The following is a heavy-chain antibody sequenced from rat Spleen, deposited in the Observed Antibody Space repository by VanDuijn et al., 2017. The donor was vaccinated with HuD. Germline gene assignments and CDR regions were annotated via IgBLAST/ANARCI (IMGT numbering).Heavy chain of an antibody. J-gene: IGHJ2*01. CDR1: GFTFSDYA. Sequence: EVQLVESGGGLVQPGRSLKLSCAASGFTFSDYAMNWIRQAPGKGLEWVASITNIAGRTHYPDSVKGRFTISRDNAKNTLYLQMNSLRSEDTATYYCARPIWDYFDYWGQGVMVTVSS. V-gene: IGHV5-31*01. CDR2: ITNIAGRT. CDR3: ARPIWDYFDY.